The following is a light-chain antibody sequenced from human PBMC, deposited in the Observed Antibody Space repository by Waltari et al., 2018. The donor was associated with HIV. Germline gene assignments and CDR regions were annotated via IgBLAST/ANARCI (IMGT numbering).Light chain of an antibody. Sequence: QSVLTQPPSVSGAPGQRVTISCTGSSSNIGAGYAVHWYQQLPGTAPKRLIYGDSNRPSGVPDRFSGSKSGTSASLAITGLQAEDEADYYCQSYDISLSGVVFGGGTKLTVL. CDR3: QSYDISLSGVV. CDR2: GDS. V-gene: IGLV1-40*01. J-gene: IGLJ2*01. CDR1: SSNIGAGYA.